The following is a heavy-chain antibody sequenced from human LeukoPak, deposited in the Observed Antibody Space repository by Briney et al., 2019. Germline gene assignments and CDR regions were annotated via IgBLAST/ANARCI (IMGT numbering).Heavy chain of an antibody. V-gene: IGHV4-34*01. D-gene: IGHD2-2*03. CDR2: INHSGST. J-gene: IGHJ5*02. CDR1: GGSFSGYY. Sequence: PSETLSLTCAVYGGSFSGYYWSWIRQPPGKGLEWIGEINHSGSTNYNPSLKSRVTISVDTSKNQFSLKLSSVTAADTAVYYRARVGYCSSTSCYQRGNWFDPWGQGTLVTVSS. CDR3: ARVGYCSSTSCYQRGNWFDP.